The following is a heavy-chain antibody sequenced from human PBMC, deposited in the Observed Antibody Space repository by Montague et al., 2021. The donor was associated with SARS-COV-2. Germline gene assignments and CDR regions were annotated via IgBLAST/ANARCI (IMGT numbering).Heavy chain of an antibody. CDR3: ARKMDSSFDV. CDR2: TYYRSKWYN. J-gene: IGHJ3*01. D-gene: IGHD2-2*03. CDR1: GASLSSDSLS. V-gene: IGHV6-1*01. Sequence: VSPGASLSSDSLSWHWVRQSPSRGHEWLASTYYRSKWYNDSAPSVSGRATVKPDTSRNQFSLHLDSVTPEDTALYFCARKMDSSFDVWGKGTMVIVSS.